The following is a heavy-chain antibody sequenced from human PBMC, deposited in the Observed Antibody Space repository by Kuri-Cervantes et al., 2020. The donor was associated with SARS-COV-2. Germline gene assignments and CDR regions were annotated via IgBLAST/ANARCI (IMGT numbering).Heavy chain of an antibody. Sequence: ASVKVSCKASGYTFTSYAMNWVRQAPGQGLEWMGLINPSGGSASYAQKFQGRATMTRDTSTRTVYMELSSLRSEDTAVYYCARDRTEYSSGWFMTYYFYGMDVWGQGTTVTVSS. J-gene: IGHJ6*02. D-gene: IGHD6-19*01. V-gene: IGHV1-46*01. CDR3: ARDRTEYSSGWFMTYYFYGMDV. CDR2: INPSGGSA. CDR1: GYTFTSYA.